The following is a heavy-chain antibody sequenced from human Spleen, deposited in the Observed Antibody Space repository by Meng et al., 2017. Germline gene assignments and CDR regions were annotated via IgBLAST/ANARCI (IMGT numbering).Heavy chain of an antibody. V-gene: IGHV4-34*01. Sequence: GSLRLSCVVSGGSFSDYYWSWIRQPAGQGLEWIGEINHSGSTNYNPSLESRATISVDTSQNNLSLKLSSVTAADSAVYYCARGPTTMAHDFDYWGQGTLVTVSS. CDR3: ARGPTTMAHDFDY. CDR1: GGSFSDYY. D-gene: IGHD4-11*01. J-gene: IGHJ4*02. CDR2: INHSGST.